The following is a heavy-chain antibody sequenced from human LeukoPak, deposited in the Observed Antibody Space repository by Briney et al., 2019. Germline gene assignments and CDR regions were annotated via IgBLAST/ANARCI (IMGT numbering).Heavy chain of an antibody. D-gene: IGHD3-10*01. CDR1: GGSISSYY. J-gene: IGHJ4*02. V-gene: IGHV4-59*01. CDR2: IYYSGST. Sequence: SETLSLTCTVSGGSISSYYWSWIRQPPGKGLEWIGYIYYSGSTNYNPSLKSRVTISVDTSKNQFSLKLSSVTAADTAVYYCARRLVRGRQFRYFDYWGQGTLVTVSS. CDR3: ARRLVRGRQFRYFDY.